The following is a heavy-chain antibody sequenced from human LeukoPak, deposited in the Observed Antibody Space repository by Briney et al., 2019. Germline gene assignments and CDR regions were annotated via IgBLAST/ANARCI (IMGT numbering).Heavy chain of an antibody. V-gene: IGHV3-7*01. Sequence: GGSLRLSCVASGFPFSSYWMTWVRQAPGKGLEWVANIKQDGSKKSYVDSVKGRFTISRDNAKNSLFLQMSSLRAEDTAVYYCARMEYSPYYFDFWGRGTLVTVSA. CDR1: GFPFSSYW. CDR2: IKQDGSKK. CDR3: ARMEYSPYYFDF. J-gene: IGHJ4*02. D-gene: IGHD5-18*01.